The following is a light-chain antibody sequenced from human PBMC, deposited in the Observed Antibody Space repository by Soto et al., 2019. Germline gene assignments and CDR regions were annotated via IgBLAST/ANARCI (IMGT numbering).Light chain of an antibody. Sequence: QSALTQPPPVSAAPGQKVTISCSVSSSNIGGNSVSWYQQLPGTAPKLLIYDDNKRPSGIPDRFSGSKSGTSATLGITGFQTGDEADYYCGSWDSSLSAYVFGTGTKVTVL. J-gene: IGLJ1*01. CDR1: SSNIGGNS. CDR2: DDN. CDR3: GSWDSSLSAYV. V-gene: IGLV1-51*01.